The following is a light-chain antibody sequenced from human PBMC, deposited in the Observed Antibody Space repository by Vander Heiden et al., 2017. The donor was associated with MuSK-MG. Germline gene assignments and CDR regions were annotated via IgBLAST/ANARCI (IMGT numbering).Light chain of an antibody. CDR3: SSCATSSVI. J-gene: IGLJ2*01. CDR1: SGDVAFYNY. CDR2: DVS. V-gene: IGLV2-14*03. Sequence: QSALTQPAAVAGSPGQWITIPCTGESGDVAFYNYVSWYQLHPGKAPKLLIYDVSNRPSGVSDRFSGSKSGSTASLTISGLQADDEADYYCSSCATSSVIFGGGTKLTVL.